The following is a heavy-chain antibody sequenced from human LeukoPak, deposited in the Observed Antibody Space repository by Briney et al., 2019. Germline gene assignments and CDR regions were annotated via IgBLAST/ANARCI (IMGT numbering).Heavy chain of an antibody. Sequence: GGSLRLSCAASGFTFSSYEMNWVRQAPGKGLEWVSYISSSGSTIYYADSVKGRFTISRDNAKNSLYLQMNSLRAEDTAVYYCARVVVPAAKGYYYYGMDVWGKGTTVTVSS. CDR3: ARVVVPAAKGYYYYGMDV. CDR1: GFTFSSYE. D-gene: IGHD2-2*01. J-gene: IGHJ6*04. V-gene: IGHV3-48*03. CDR2: ISSSGSTI.